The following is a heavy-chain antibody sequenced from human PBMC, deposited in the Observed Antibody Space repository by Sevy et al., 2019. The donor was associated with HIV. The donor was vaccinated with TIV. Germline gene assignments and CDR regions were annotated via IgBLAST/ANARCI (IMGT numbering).Heavy chain of an antibody. CDR3: ARHGGSYPMTYYFDY. V-gene: IGHV4-39*01. J-gene: IGHJ4*02. D-gene: IGHD3-16*02. CDR1: GGSISSSSYY. Sequence: SETLSLTCTVSGGSISSSSYYWGWIRQPPGKGLEWIGSIYYSGSTYYNPSLKSRVTISVDTSKNQFSLKLSSVTAADTAVYYCARHGGSYPMTYYFDYWGQGTLVTVSS. CDR2: IYYSGST.